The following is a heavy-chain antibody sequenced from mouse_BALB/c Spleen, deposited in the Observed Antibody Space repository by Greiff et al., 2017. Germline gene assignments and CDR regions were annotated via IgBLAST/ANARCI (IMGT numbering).Heavy chain of an antibody. Sequence: EVQGVESGGGLVQPGGSLKLSCAASGFTFSSYTMSWVRQTPEKRLEWVAYISNGGGSTYYPDTVKGRFTISRDNAKNTLYLQMSSLKSEDTAMYYCARHSPGRAMDYWGQGTSVTVSS. CDR3: ARHSPGRAMDY. V-gene: IGHV5-12-2*01. D-gene: IGHD6-1*01. CDR2: ISNGGGST. CDR1: GFTFSSYT. J-gene: IGHJ4*01.